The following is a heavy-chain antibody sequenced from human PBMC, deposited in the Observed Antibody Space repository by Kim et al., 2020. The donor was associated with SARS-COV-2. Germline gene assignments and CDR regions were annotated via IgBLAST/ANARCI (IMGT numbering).Heavy chain of an antibody. J-gene: IGHJ1*01. CDR1: GFTFSSYS. V-gene: IGHV3-48*02. D-gene: IGHD3-3*01. CDR3: ARDRVYDFWSGYYTSAEYFQH. Sequence: GGSLRLSCAASGFTFSSYSMNWVRQAPGKGLEWVSYISSSSSTIYYADSVKGRFTISRDNAKNSLYLQMNSLRDEDTAVYYCARDRVYDFWSGYYTSAEYFQHWGQGTLVTVSS. CDR2: ISSSSSTI.